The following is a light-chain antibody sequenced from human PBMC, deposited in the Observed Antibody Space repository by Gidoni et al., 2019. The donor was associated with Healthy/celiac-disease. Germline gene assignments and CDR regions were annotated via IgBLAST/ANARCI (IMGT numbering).Light chain of an antibody. J-gene: IGKJ2*01. Sequence: EIVMTQSPATLSVSPGERATLSCRASQSVSSNLAWYQQKPGQAPRLLIYGASTRATGIPARFSGSGSGTEFTLTISSLQSEDFAVYYCQQYNNWPQTFGQGPKLEIK. CDR1: QSVSSN. CDR3: QQYNNWPQT. CDR2: GAS. V-gene: IGKV3-15*01.